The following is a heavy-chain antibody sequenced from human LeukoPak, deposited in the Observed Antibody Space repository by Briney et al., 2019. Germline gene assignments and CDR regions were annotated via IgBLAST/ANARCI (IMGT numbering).Heavy chain of an antibody. CDR3: ATRKSYSNFDY. CDR1: GFTFSSYA. D-gene: IGHD1-26*01. Sequence: GGSLRLSCAASGFTFSSYAMSWFRQAPGKGLEWVSAISGSGGSTYYADSVKGRFTISRDNAKNSLYLQMNSLRAEDTAVYYCATRKSYSNFDYWGQGTLVTVSS. CDR2: ISGSGGST. V-gene: IGHV3-23*01. J-gene: IGHJ4*02.